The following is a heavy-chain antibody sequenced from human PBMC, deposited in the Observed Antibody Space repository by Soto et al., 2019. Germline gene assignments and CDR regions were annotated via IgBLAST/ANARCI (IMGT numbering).Heavy chain of an antibody. CDR1: GFTFSSYA. J-gene: IGHJ4*02. D-gene: IGHD3-22*01. CDR2: ISYDGSNK. V-gene: IGHV3-30-3*01. Sequence: PGGSLRLSCAASGFTFSSYAMHWVRQAPGKGLEWVAVISYDGSNKYYADSVKGRFTISRDNSKNTLYLQMNSLRAEDTAVYYCARDKATYYYDSSGLDYWGQGTLVTVSS. CDR3: ARDKATYYYDSSGLDY.